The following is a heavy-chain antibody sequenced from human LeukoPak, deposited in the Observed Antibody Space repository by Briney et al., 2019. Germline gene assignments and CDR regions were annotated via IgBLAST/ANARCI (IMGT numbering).Heavy chain of an antibody. D-gene: IGHD6-13*01. CDR1: GGSFSGYY. CDR2: INHSGST. CDR3: ARGTGSSSWYY. V-gene: IGHV4-34*01. J-gene: IGHJ4*02. Sequence: PSETLSLTCAVYGGSFSGYYWSWIRQPPGKGLEWIGEINHSGSTNYNPSLKSRVTISVDTSKNQFSLKLSSVTAADTAVYYCARGTGSSSWYYWGQGTLVTVSS.